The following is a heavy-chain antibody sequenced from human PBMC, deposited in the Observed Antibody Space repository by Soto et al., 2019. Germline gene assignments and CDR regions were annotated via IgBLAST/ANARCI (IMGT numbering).Heavy chain of an antibody. CDR2: IIPIFGTA. D-gene: IGHD1-7*01. Sequence: SVKVSCKASGGTFSSYAISWVRQAPGQGLEWMGGIIPIFGTANYAQKLQGRVTITADESTSTAYMELRSLRSEDTAVYYCARDLEAFSSNWNYYWGQGTLVTVSS. CDR1: GGTFSSYA. J-gene: IGHJ4*02. V-gene: IGHV1-69*13. CDR3: ARDLEAFSSNWNYY.